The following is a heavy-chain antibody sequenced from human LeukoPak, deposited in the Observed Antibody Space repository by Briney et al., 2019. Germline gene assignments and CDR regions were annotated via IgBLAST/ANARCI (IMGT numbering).Heavy chain of an antibody. CDR2: INQGGSDK. V-gene: IGHV3-7*01. J-gene: IGHJ4*02. D-gene: IGHD1-14*01. Sequence: GGSLRLSRAASGFTFSGHWMSWVRQAPGKGLEWVANINQGGSDKYYVDSVKGRFTISRDNANNLLYLQMNSLRGGDTAVYYCTRDRSRAEDDWGQGTLVTVSS. CDR3: TRDRSRAEDD. CDR1: GFTFSGHW.